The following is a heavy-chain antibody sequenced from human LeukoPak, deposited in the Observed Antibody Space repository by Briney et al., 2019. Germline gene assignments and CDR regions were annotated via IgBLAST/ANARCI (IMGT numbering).Heavy chain of an antibody. D-gene: IGHD6-13*01. CDR3: ASSNIAAAGTPNLGY. V-gene: IGHV3-11*04. Sequence: PGGSLRLSCAASGFTFSDYYMSWIRQAPGKGLEWVSYISSSGSTIYYADSVKGRFTISRDNAKNSLYLQMNSLRAEDTAVYYCASSNIAAAGTPNLGYWGQGTLVTVSS. CDR1: GFTFSDYY. J-gene: IGHJ4*02. CDR2: ISSSGSTI.